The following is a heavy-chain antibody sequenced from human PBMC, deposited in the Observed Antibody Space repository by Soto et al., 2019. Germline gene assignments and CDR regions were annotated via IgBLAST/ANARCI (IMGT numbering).Heavy chain of an antibody. V-gene: IGHV5-51*03. D-gene: IGHD2-21*02. CDR1: GYSFTSYW. CDR3: ARRHGGNFVDGNWFDP. CDR2: IYPGDCDT. Sequence: EVQLVQSGAEVKKPGESLKISCKGSGYSFTSYWIGWVRQIPGKGLEWMGIIYPGDCDTRYSPSFQGQVTISDDKCISTAYLKWSSLKASDTAMYYCARRHGGNFVDGNWFDPWGQGTLVTVSS. J-gene: IGHJ5*02.